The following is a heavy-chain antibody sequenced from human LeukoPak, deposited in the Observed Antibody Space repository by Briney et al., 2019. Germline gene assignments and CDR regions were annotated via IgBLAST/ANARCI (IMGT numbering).Heavy chain of an antibody. J-gene: IGHJ4*02. CDR1: GYSISSGYY. Sequence: SETLSLTCTVSGYSISSGYYWGWIRQPPGRGLEWIGSIYHSGSTYYNPSLKSRVTISVDTSKNQFSLKLSSVTAADTAVYYCARDTIAAAVGSDYWGQGTLVTVSS. CDR3: ARDTIAAAVGSDY. D-gene: IGHD6-13*01. CDR2: IYHSGST. V-gene: IGHV4-38-2*02.